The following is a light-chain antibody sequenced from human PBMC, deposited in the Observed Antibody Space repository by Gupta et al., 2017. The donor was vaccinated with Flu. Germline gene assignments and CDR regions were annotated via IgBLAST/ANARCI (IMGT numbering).Light chain of an antibody. V-gene: IGKV1-39*01. CDR2: GAS. J-gene: IGKJ5*01. Sequence: ITCRASQNISKYLCWYRQKPGRAPRLLIYGASSLQSGVPSRFSGSGSGTDFTLTINSLEPEDFATYYCQQSYTIPITFGQGTRLEIK. CDR3: QQSYTIPIT. CDR1: QNISKY.